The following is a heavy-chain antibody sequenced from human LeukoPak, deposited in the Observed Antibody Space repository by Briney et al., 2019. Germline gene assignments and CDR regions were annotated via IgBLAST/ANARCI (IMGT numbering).Heavy chain of an antibody. CDR3: ARRSGIAVAGAFDY. CDR2: ISGSGDST. D-gene: IGHD6-19*01. J-gene: IGHJ4*02. CDR1: GFTFSNYA. Sequence: GGSLRLSCAASGFTFSNYAMRWVRQAPGKGLEWVSGISGSGDSTYYADSVEGRFTISRDNSKNTLYLQMNSLRAEDTAVYYCARRSGIAVAGAFDYWGQGTLVTASS. V-gene: IGHV3-23*01.